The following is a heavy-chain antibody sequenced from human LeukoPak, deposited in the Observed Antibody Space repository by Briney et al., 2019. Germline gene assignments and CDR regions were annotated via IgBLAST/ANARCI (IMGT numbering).Heavy chain of an antibody. CDR3: VRDRGGQQLVPGPFDI. Sequence: GRSLRLSCAASGFTFSSYAMHWVRQAPGKGLEWVAVISYDGSNKYYADSVKGRFTISGDNSKNTLYLQMNSLRAEDTAVYYCVRDRGGQQLVPGPFDIWGQGTMVTVSS. V-gene: IGHV3-30*01. J-gene: IGHJ3*02. CDR1: GFTFSSYA. CDR2: ISYDGSNK. D-gene: IGHD6-13*01.